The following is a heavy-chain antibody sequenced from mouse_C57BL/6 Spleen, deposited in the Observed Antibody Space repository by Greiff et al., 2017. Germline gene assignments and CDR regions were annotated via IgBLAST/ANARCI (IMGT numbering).Heavy chain of an antibody. CDR1: GFTFSSYA. D-gene: IGHD1-1*02. J-gene: IGHJ4*01. CDR3: TRAGARRDYAPYAMDY. V-gene: IGHV5-9-1*02. CDR2: ISSGGDYI. Sequence: EVQRVESGEGLVKPGGSLKLSCAASGFTFSSYAMSWVRQTPEKRLEWVAYISSGGDYIYYADTVKGRFTISRDNARNTLYLQMSSLKSEDTAMYYCTRAGARRDYAPYAMDYWGQGTSVTVSS.